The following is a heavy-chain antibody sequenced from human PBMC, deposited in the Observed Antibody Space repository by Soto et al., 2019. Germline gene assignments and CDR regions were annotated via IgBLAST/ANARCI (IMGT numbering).Heavy chain of an antibody. Sequence: EVQLVESGGGLVKPGGSLRLSCAASGFTFSSYSMNWVRQAPGKGLEWVSSISSSSSYIYYAYSVKGRFTISRDNAKNALYLQMNSLRAEDTAVYYCARDTYYYGSGSYSPWGQGTLVTVSS. D-gene: IGHD3-10*01. CDR3: ARDTYYYGSGSYSP. J-gene: IGHJ5*02. CDR1: GFTFSSYS. CDR2: ISSSSSYI. V-gene: IGHV3-21*01.